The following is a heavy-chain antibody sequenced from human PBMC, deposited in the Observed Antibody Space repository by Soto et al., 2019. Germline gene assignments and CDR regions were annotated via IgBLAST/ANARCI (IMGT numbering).Heavy chain of an antibody. D-gene: IGHD2-2*01. V-gene: IGHV1-8*01. J-gene: IGHJ6*03. CDR3: ARAVPAARHLYYYSCYMGV. CDR2: MNPNSGNT. Sequence: VNGSCKTSGSSLPGFDSTWVRQDTKQCPDLRRLMNPNSGNTGYAQKFQGRGTMTRTTSISTAYMELSSLTSEDTAVYYCARAVPAARHLYYYSCYMGVWGKGTTVTVSS. CDR1: GSSLPGFD.